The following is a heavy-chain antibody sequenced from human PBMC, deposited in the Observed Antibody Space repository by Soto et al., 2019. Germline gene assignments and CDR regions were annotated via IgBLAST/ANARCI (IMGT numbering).Heavy chain of an antibody. J-gene: IGHJ5*01. D-gene: IGHD6-13*01. CDR1: GYTFTSYA. CDR3: ARESYSSSDNWFDS. V-gene: IGHV1-3*04. CDR2: INTVDGNT. Sequence: QVHLVQSGAEVKKPGASVKVSCKASGYTFTSYAIHWVRQAPGQRLEWMGWINTVDGNTKYSQNLQGRVTITRDTSASTAYLGLSSLRSEDTAVYYCARESYSSSDNWFDSWGQGTLVTVSS.